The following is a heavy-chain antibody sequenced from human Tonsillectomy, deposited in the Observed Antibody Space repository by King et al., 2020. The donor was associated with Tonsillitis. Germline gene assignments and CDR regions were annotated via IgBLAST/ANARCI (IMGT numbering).Heavy chain of an antibody. Sequence: VQLVESGGGLVQPGGTLRLSCAASGLTFSDHYMDWVRQAPGKGLEWVGRISRKPNSYTTEHAASVKGRLTISRDDRKNSLYLQMNSLRTEDTAVYYCGRKTLAKHGIDNWGQGTLVTVSS. CDR1: GLTFSDHY. CDR3: GRKTLAKHGIDN. J-gene: IGHJ4*02. V-gene: IGHV3-72*01. D-gene: IGHD5-12*01. CDR2: ISRKPNSYTT.